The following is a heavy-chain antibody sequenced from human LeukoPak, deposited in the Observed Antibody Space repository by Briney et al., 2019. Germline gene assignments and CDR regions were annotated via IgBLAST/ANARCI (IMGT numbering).Heavy chain of an antibody. CDR3: ARVRLGELSSSFDY. Sequence: SETLSLTCTVSGGSISSSSYYWGWIRQPPGKGLEWIGSIYYSGSTYYNPSLKSRVTISVDTSKNQFSLKLSSVTAADTAVYYCARVRLGELSSSFDYWGQGTLVTVSS. CDR1: GGSISSSSYY. V-gene: IGHV4-39*07. D-gene: IGHD3-16*02. CDR2: IYYSGST. J-gene: IGHJ4*02.